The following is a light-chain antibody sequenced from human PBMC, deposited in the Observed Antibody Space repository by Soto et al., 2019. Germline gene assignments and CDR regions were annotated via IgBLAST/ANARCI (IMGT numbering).Light chain of an antibody. CDR1: SGSVSTTYY. J-gene: IGLJ3*02. Sequence: QTVVTQEPTFSVSPGGTVTLTCGLSSGSVSTTYYPTWYQQTPGQAPRTLIYSTNTRSSGVPDRFSGSVLGNKASLTTTGAQADDESDYYCVLYMGDRIRMFGGGTQLTVL. V-gene: IGLV8-61*01. CDR3: VLYMGDRIRM. CDR2: STN.